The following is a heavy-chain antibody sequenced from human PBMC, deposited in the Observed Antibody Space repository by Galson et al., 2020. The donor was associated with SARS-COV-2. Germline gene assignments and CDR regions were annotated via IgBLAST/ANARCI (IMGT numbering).Heavy chain of an antibody. J-gene: IGHJ3*02. Sequence: GGSLRLSCAANGFTFTTYAMSWVRQAPGKGLEWVSTISDSGGRTYNADSVKGRFTISRDNSKNTLYLQMNSLRAEDTAVYYCAKYYYGSSGYSRYAFDIWGQGTMVTVSS. CDR1: GFTFTTYA. V-gene: IGHV3-23*01. CDR2: ISDSGGRT. CDR3: AKYYYGSSGYSRYAFDI. D-gene: IGHD3-22*01.